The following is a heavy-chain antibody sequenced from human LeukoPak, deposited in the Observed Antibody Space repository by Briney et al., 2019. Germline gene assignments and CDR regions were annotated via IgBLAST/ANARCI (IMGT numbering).Heavy chain of an antibody. CDR2: IYYSGST. CDR3: ARGDYDFWSGSSYYGMDV. V-gene: IGHV4-59*01. CDR1: GGSISSYY. J-gene: IGHJ6*02. Sequence: SETLSLTCTVSGGSISSYYWSWIRQPPGKGLEWIGYIYYSGSTNYNPSLKSRVTISVDTSKNQFSLKLSSVTAADTAVYYCARGDYDFWSGSSYYGMDVWGQGTTVTVSS. D-gene: IGHD3-3*01.